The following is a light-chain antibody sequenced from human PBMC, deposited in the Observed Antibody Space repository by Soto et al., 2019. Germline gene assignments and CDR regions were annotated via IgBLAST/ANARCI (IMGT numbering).Light chain of an antibody. CDR3: QQYTNWPPYT. CDR2: GAS. J-gene: IGKJ2*01. CDR1: QSVSSN. V-gene: IGKV3-15*01. Sequence: EIVMTQSPATLSVSPGERATLFCRASQSVSSNLAWYQQKPGQAPRLLIYGASTRATGIPARFSGSGSGTAFTLTLSSLQSEDFAVYYCQQYTNWPPYTFGQGTKLEIK.